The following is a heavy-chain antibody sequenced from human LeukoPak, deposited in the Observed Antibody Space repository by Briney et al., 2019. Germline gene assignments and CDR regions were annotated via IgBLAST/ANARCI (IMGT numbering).Heavy chain of an antibody. D-gene: IGHD1-26*01. CDR3: ARAELLTTDGTYYYGMDV. J-gene: IGHJ6*02. Sequence: ASVKVSCEASGYTFTSYYMHWVRQAPGQGLEWMGIINPSGGSTSYAQKFQGRVTMTRDTSTSTVYMELSSLRSEDTAVYYCARAELLTTDGTYYYGMDVWGQGTTVTVSS. V-gene: IGHV1-46*01. CDR1: GYTFTSYY. CDR2: INPSGGST.